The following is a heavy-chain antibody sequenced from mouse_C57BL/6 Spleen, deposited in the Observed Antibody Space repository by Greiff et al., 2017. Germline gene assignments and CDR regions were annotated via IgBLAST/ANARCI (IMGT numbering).Heavy chain of an antibody. D-gene: IGHD1-1*01. Sequence: QVHVKQPGAELVKPGASVKLSCKASGYTFTSYWMQWVKQRPGQGLAWIGEIDPSDSYPNYNQKFKGKATLTVDTSSSTAYMQLSSLTSEDSAVYYCAITTVVATNAMDYWGQGTSVTVSS. V-gene: IGHV1-50*01. CDR3: AITTVVATNAMDY. J-gene: IGHJ4*01. CDR1: GYTFTSYW. CDR2: IDPSDSYP.